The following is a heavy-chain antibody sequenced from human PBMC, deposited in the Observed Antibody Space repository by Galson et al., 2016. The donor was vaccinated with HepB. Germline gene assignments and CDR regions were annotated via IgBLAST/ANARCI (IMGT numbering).Heavy chain of an antibody. J-gene: IGHJ4*02. D-gene: IGHD6-13*01. V-gene: IGHV4-59*13. CDR3: ARVRGAGTDFDY. CDR1: GGSISGYY. Sequence: ETLSLTCTVSGGSISGYYWSWIRQPPGKGLEWIGYIYYSGSTKYNPSLRSRVTISVDTAKNQFSLNLRSVTAADTAVYYCARVRGAGTDFDYWGQGTLVTVSS. CDR2: IYYSGST.